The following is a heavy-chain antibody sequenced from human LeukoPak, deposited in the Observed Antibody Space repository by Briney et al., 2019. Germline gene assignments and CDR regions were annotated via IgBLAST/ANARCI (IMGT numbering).Heavy chain of an antibody. J-gene: IGHJ4*02. D-gene: IGHD3-22*01. V-gene: IGHV3-23*01. CDR1: GFTFSSYA. CDR3: ARASYDSNGFTANHDS. CDR2: ISGSGGST. Sequence: GGSLRLSCAASGFTFSSYAMSWVRQAPGKGLEWVLAISGSGGSTYYADSVKGRFTISRDNSKNTLHLQMNNLKAEDTAVYYCARASYDSNGFTANHDSWGQGTLVAVSS.